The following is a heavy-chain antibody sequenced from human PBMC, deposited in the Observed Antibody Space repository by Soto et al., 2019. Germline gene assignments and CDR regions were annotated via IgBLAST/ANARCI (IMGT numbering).Heavy chain of an antibody. V-gene: IGHV5-51*01. CDR1: GYSFTSYW. D-gene: IGHD2-2*01. J-gene: IGHJ6*03. CDR3: ARVVVDYYYMDV. CDR2: IYPGDSDT. Sequence: XXSLKISCKGSGYSFTSYWIVWVRKMSGKGLEWMGVIYPGDSDTRYSPSFQGQVTISADKSISTAYLQWSRMKASDTAMYYCARVVVDYYYMDVWGKGTTVTVSS.